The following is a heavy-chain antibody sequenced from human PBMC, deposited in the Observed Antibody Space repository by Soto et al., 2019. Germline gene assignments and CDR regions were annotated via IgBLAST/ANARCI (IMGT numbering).Heavy chain of an antibody. J-gene: IGHJ6*02. CDR3: ASGLAQQLDGGDDYYGGMDV. Sequence: QVQLVQSGAEVKKPGSSVKVSCKASGGTFSSYAISWVRQAPGQGLEWMGGIIPIFGTANYAQKFQGRVTITACESTSTAYMELSSLRAEDTAVDYCASGLAQQLDGGDDYYGGMDVWGQGTTVTVSS. CDR1: GGTFSSYA. D-gene: IGHD6-6*01. V-gene: IGHV1-69*12. CDR2: IIPIFGTA.